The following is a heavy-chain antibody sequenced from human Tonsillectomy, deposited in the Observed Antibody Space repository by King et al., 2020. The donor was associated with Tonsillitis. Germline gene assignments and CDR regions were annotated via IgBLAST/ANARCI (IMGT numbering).Heavy chain of an antibody. CDR3: ARDATQRTGAAFYQMSYYMDV. CDR1: GYIFTAHY. J-gene: IGHJ6*03. CDR2: INPNSGDT. D-gene: IGHD3-3*02. V-gene: IGHV1-2*02. Sequence: VQLVESGAEVKKPGASVKVSCKASGYIFTAHYLHWVRQAPGQGLEWMGWINPNSGDTKFAQKFQDRVTMTRVTSISTAYMALRRLSSDDTALYYCARDATQRTGAAFYQMSYYMDVWGEGTTVTV.